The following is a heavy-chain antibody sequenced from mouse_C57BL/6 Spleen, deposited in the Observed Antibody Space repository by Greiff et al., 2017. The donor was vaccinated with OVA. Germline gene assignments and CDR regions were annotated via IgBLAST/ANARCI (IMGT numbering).Heavy chain of an antibody. J-gene: IGHJ3*01. CDR1: GFTFSDYG. CDR2: ISSGSSTI. CDR3: ARPVDGGFAY. V-gene: IGHV5-17*01. D-gene: IGHD1-3*01. Sequence: EVHLVESGGGLVKPGGSLKLSCAASGFTFSDYGMHWVRQAPEKGLEWVAYISSGSSTIYYADKVKGRFTISRDNAKNTLFLQMTSLRSEDTAMYYCARPVDGGFAYWGQGTLVTVSA.